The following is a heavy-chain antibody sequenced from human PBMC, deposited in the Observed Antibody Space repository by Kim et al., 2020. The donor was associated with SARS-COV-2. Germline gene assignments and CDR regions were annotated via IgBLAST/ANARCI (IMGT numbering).Heavy chain of an antibody. CDR2: VKGDGTDI. J-gene: IGHJ6*02. CDR3: ARGSFKDGMDV. CDR1: GFTFSKYW. V-gene: IGHV3-74*01. Sequence: GGSLRLSCAASGFTFSKYWMNWVRRGPGKGLVWVSRVKGDGTDINYADSVKGRFTISRDNAKSTVYLQMNSLRGEDTAVNYCARGSFKDGMDVWGQGTTV.